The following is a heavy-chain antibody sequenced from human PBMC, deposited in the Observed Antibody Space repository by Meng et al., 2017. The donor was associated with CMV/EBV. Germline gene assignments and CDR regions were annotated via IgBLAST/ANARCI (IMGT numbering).Heavy chain of an antibody. CDR1: GFTFSSYG. D-gene: IGHD2-21*01. Sequence: GESLKISCAASGFTFSSYGMHWVRQAPGKGLEWVAFIRYDGSNKYYADSVKGRFTISRDNSKNTLYLQMNSLRAEDTAVYYYAKEDTVVTRDYYYGMDVWGQGTTVTVSS. CDR2: IRYDGSNK. CDR3: AKEDTVVTRDYYYGMDV. V-gene: IGHV3-30*02. J-gene: IGHJ6*02.